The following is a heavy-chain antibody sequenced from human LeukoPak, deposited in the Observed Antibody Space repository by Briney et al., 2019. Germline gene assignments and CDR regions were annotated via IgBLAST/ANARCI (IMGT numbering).Heavy chain of an antibody. CDR1: GFTFSGSW. CDR2: IRYDGSNK. CDR3: AKGQYYNILTGFYVRRGLDY. D-gene: IGHD3-9*01. J-gene: IGHJ4*02. V-gene: IGHV3-30*02. Sequence: GGSLRLSCTVSGFTFSGSWMSWVRQAPGKGLEWVAFIRYDGSNKYYADSVKGRFTISRDNSKNTLYLRMNSLRDEDTAVYYCAKGQYYNILTGFYVRRGLDYWGQGTLVTVSS.